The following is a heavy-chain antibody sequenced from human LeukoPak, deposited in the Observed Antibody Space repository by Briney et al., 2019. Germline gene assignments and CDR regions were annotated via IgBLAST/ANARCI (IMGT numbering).Heavy chain of an antibody. V-gene: IGHV1-2*02. CDR1: GYTFTGYY. J-gene: IGHJ4*02. CDR3: ARDQHRRIGVVNSLTE. D-gene: IGHD3-22*01. Sequence: ASVKVSCKASGYTFTGYYMHWVRQAPGQGLEWMGWINPNSGGTNYAQKLQGGVTMTTDTSTSTAYMELRSLRSDDTAVYYCARDQHRRIGVVNSLTEWGQGTLVTVSS. CDR2: INPNSGGT.